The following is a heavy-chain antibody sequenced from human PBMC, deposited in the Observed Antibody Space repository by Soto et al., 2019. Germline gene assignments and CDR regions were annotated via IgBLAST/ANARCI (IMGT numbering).Heavy chain of an antibody. D-gene: IGHD4-17*01. CDR1: GFTFSSYS. CDR2: ISSSSSTI. J-gene: IGHJ3*02. V-gene: IGHV3-48*01. CDR3: ERDRYGDYVADI. Sequence: EVQLVESGGGLVQPGGSLRLSCAASGFTFSSYSMNWVRQAPGKGLEWVSYISSSSSTIYYADSVKGRFTISRDNAKNSLYLQMNSLRAEDTAVYYCERDRYGDYVADIWGQGTMVTVSS.